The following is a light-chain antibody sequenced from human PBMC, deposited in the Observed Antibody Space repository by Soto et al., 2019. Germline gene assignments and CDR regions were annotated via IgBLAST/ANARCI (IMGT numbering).Light chain of an antibody. CDR1: NSDVGGYNH. Sequence: QSALTQPASVSGSPGQSITISCTGTNSDVGGYNHVSWYQQHPGKAPKLMIYDVSDRPSGVSVRFSGSKSGNTASLTISGLQAEDEADYYCCSYTSTSTRVFGGGTKLTVL. J-gene: IGLJ2*01. V-gene: IGLV2-14*03. CDR3: CSYTSTSTRV. CDR2: DVS.